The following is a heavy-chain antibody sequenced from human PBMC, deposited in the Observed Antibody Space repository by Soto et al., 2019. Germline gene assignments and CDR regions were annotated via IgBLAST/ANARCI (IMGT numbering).Heavy chain of an antibody. CDR2: ISAYNGNT. Sequence: GASVKVSCKASGYTFTSYGISWVRQAPGQGLEWMGWISAYNGNTNYAQKLQGRVTMTTDTSTSTAYMELRSLRSDDTAVYYCARDPGITIFGVVISFGLNFGYYYYGMDVWGQGTTVTVSS. CDR1: GYTFTSYG. J-gene: IGHJ6*02. D-gene: IGHD3-3*01. V-gene: IGHV1-18*01. CDR3: ARDPGITIFGVVISFGLNFGYYYYGMDV.